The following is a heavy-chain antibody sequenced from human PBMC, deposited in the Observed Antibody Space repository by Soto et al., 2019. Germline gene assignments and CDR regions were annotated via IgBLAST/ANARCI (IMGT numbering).Heavy chain of an antibody. V-gene: IGHV3-33*01. D-gene: IGHD3-3*02. Sequence: PGGSPRLSCAVSGFPLSFYGFHWVRQSPGKGLEWLGVIVSDGSAIYHADSLEGRFFISRDNSKDILYLQMNSLRVEDTAVYYCARDDAFDNENGFDMWGQGTMVTVSS. J-gene: IGHJ3*02. CDR2: IVSDGSAI. CDR1: GFPLSFYG. CDR3: ARDDAFDNENGFDM.